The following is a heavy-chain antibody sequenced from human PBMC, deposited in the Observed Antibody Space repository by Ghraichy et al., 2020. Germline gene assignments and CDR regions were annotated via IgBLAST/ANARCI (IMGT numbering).Heavy chain of an antibody. Sequence: LSLTCAASGFTFSDYYMTWIRQSPGNGLGWLSYISIRNNIFYADSVRGRFTISRDNAKNSLYLQMNSLRAEDTAVYYCGAFDHWGQGTLVTVSS. CDR2: ISIRNNI. J-gene: IGHJ4*02. V-gene: IGHV3-11*01. CDR3: GAFDH. CDR1: GFTFSDYY.